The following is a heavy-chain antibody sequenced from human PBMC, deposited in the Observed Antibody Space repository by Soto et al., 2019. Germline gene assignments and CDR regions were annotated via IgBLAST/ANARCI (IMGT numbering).Heavy chain of an antibody. Sequence: QVQLQESGPGLVKPSGTLSLTCAVSGGSISSSNWWSWVRQPPGKGLEWIGEIYHSGSTNYNPSLKSRVTISVDKSKNQFSLKLSSVTAADTAVYYCARSPHCGGGSCYYWYFDLWGRGTLVTVSS. CDR1: GGSISSSNW. CDR3: ARSPHCGGGSCYYWYFDL. V-gene: IGHV4-4*02. CDR2: IYHSGST. D-gene: IGHD2-15*01. J-gene: IGHJ2*01.